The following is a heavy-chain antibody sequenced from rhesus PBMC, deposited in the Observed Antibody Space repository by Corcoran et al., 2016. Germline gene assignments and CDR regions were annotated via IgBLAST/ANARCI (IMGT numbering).Heavy chain of an antibody. CDR2: IYGGRGST. CDR3: ARQPQTVTTPLFDY. Sequence: QLQLEESGPGLVKPSETLSVPCAVSGGSISSSYSSWIRQAPGKGMEWIGYIYGGRGSTSYNPSLKSRVTMSTDTSKNQFSLKLSSVTAADTAGYYCARQPQTVTTPLFDYWGQGVLVTVSS. D-gene: IGHD4-23*01. V-gene: IGHV4-169*01. J-gene: IGHJ4*01. CDR1: GGSISSSY.